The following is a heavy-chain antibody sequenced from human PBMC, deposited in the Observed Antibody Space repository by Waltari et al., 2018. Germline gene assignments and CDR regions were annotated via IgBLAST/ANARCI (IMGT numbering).Heavy chain of an antibody. Sequence: QVQLPESGPGLARPSETLSLTCVVSSYSIRSGYFWGWIRQPPGKGLAWIGSISHSGKTYYNPSLQSRLSLSVDTSKNQFALKVTSVTAADTAIYYCVRDLGGSGNSWFDAWGQGTLVTVSS. D-gene: IGHD3-10*01. V-gene: IGHV4-38-2*02. CDR3: VRDLGGSGNSWFDA. CDR1: SYSIRSGYF. J-gene: IGHJ5*02. CDR2: ISHSGKT.